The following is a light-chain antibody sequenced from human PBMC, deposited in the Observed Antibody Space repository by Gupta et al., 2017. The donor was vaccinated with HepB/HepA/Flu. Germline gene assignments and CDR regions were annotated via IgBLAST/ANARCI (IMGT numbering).Light chain of an antibody. J-gene: IGKJ1*01. V-gene: IGKV1-8*01. CDR1: QGISSY. Sequence: AIRMIQSPSSFSASIGDRVTIPCRASQGISSYLAWYQQKPVKAPKLLMYAASIFQIGLPSTFTGTTSPTDFTLTISCRLSEDFATYYCRLEASYPQTFGQGTKLEIK. CDR2: AAS. CDR3: RLEASYPQT.